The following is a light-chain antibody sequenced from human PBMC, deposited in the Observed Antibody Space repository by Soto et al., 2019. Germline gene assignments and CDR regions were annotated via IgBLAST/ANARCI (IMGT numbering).Light chain of an antibody. Sequence: QSVLTQPASVSGSPGQSITISCSGTSSDVGGYTYVSWYQHPPGKAPNLMIYDVSHRSAGVSNRFSGSKSGTTASLTISGLHAEEEDDYYCISDTSRSTVVFGGGTKLTVL. J-gene: IGLJ2*01. V-gene: IGLV2-14*03. CDR1: SSDVGGYTY. CDR2: DVS. CDR3: ISDTSRSTVV.